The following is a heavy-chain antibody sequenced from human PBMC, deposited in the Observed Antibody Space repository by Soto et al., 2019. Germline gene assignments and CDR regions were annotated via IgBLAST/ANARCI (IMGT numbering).Heavy chain of an antibody. Sequence: PSETLSLTCTVSGGSISSYYCSWIRQPPGMGLECIGYIYYSGNTNYNPSLKSRVTISLDTSKNQFSLKLSSVTAADMAVFYCARGIAAAGSWYFDNWGQGTLVTVSS. CDR2: IYYSGNT. J-gene: IGHJ4*02. V-gene: IGHV4-59*01. CDR3: ARGIAAAGSWYFDN. D-gene: IGHD6-13*01. CDR1: GGSISSYY.